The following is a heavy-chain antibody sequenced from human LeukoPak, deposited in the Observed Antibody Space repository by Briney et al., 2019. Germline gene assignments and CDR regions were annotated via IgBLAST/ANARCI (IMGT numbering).Heavy chain of an antibody. CDR3: SSSPRGYYYMDV. D-gene: IGHD6-6*01. Sequence: PGGSLRLSGTASGFTFGDSAMGWFRQTPGKGLEWVGFIRSKAYGGTTEYAASVNSRFTISRDESKSIAYLQMNSLKAEDTAVYYSSSSPRGYYYMDVWGKGTTVTVSS. CDR1: GFTFGDSA. J-gene: IGHJ6*03. V-gene: IGHV3-49*03. CDR2: IRSKAYGGTT.